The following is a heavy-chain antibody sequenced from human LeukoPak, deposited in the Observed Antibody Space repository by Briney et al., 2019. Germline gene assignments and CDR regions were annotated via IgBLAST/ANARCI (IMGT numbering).Heavy chain of an antibody. CDR3: TRGKGDQGWY. J-gene: IGHJ4*02. Sequence: GGSLRLSCTASGFTFGDYAMSWFRQAPGKGLEWVGFIRSKGYGGTTEYAASAKGRFTISKDDSKSIAYLQMNSLKTEDTAVYYCTRGKGDQGWYWGQGTLVTVSS. V-gene: IGHV3-49*03. CDR2: IRSKGYGGTT. CDR1: GFTFGDYA. D-gene: IGHD2-15*01.